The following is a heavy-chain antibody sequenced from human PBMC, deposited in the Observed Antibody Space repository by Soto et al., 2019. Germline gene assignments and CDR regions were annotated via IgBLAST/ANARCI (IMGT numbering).Heavy chain of an antibody. D-gene: IGHD1-20*01. Sequence: QVQLVESGGGVVQPGRSLRLSCAASGFTFSSYAMHWVRQAPGKGLEWVAVISYDGSNKYYADSVKGRFTISRDNSKTTLYLQMNSLRGEDRGVYYCARGITLDYWGQGTLVTVSS. CDR3: ARGITLDY. CDR2: ISYDGSNK. J-gene: IGHJ4*02. V-gene: IGHV3-30-3*01. CDR1: GFTFSSYA.